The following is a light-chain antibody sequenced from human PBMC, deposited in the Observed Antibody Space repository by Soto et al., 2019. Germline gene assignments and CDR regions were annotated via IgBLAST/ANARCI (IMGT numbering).Light chain of an antibody. CDR1: RSDIGGYNY. J-gene: IGLJ1*01. Sequence: QAVLTQPASVSGSPGQSITISCTGTRSDIGGYNYVSWYQQHPGKAPKLMIYGVRNRLSGVSNRFSGSKSGSTASLTISGLQAEDEGDYYCGSYTGSGSYVFGSGTKVTVL. CDR2: GVR. V-gene: IGLV2-14*01. CDR3: GSYTGSGSYV.